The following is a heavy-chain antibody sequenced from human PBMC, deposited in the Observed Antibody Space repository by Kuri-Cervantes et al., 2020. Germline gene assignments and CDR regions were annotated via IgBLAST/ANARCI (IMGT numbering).Heavy chain of an antibody. CDR3: VREMLHSNGWDHIFDY. CDR2: IWYDGSNK. V-gene: IGHV3-33*01. Sequence: GESLKISCAASGFTFSSYGMHWVRQAPGKGLEWVAVIWYDGSNKYYADSVKGRFTISRDNSKNTLYLQMNSLRAEDTAVYYCVREMLHSNGWDHIFDYWGQGTLVTVSS. D-gene: IGHD6-19*01. CDR1: GFTFSSYG. J-gene: IGHJ4*02.